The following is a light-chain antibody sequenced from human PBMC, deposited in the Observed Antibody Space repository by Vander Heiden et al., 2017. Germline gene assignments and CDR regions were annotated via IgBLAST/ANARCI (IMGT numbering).Light chain of an antibody. CDR2: SDT. V-gene: IGLV3-10*01. CDR1: AFPKKF. CDR3: YSTESSGNQGV. Sequence: SPELTHPPPESVSPEQTPRITPSGEAFPKKFTYWYQHKSRPAPVLFIFSDTKRPSGIPKRFSGSSSGTLATLTISGAQVEDEADYYCYSTESSGNQGVFGGGTKVTVL. J-gene: IGLJ3*02.